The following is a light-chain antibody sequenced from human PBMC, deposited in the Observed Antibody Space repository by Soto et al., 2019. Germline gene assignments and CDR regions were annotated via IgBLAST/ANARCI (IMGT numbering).Light chain of an antibody. Sequence: EIVMTQSPATLSVSPGERATLSCRASQSVSSSLAWYQQKPGQAPRLLIFGASTRATGIPARFSGSGSGTEFTLTISSLQSEDFAVYYCQQYSNWPPRTFGQGTKVDIK. CDR2: GAS. V-gene: IGKV3-15*01. CDR1: QSVSSS. J-gene: IGKJ1*01. CDR3: QQYSNWPPRT.